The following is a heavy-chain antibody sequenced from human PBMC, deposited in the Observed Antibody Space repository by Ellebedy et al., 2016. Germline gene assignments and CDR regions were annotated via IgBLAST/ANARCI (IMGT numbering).Heavy chain of an antibody. Sequence: GESLKISCAAPGFSVTSNDMSWVRQAPGKGLELVSLIYGGGASYYADSVKGRFTISRDNSKKTLYLQMSGLGAEDTAVYYCVTRHNGAFDFWGQGTMVTVSS. CDR3: VTRHNGAFDF. V-gene: IGHV3-53*01. D-gene: IGHD2-8*01. J-gene: IGHJ3*01. CDR1: GFSVTSND. CDR2: IYGGGAS.